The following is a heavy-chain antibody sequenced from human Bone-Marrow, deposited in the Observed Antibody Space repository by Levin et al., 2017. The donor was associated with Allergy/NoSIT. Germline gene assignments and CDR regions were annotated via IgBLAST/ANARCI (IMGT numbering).Heavy chain of an antibody. J-gene: IGHJ2*01. CDR2: IKSKTDGGTT. CDR3: TTYLSGEYGGALDL. Sequence: TGGSLRLSCAASGFTFSNAWMNWVRQAPGKGLEWVGRIKSKTDGGTTDYAAPVKGRFTISRDDSKNTLYLQMNSLKTEDTAVYYCTTYLSGEYGGALDLWGRGTLVTVSS. CDR1: GFTFSNAW. D-gene: IGHD3-10*01. V-gene: IGHV3-15*07.